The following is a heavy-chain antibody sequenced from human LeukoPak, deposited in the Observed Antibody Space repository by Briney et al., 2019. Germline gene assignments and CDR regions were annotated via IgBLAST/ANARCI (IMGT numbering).Heavy chain of an antibody. CDR1: GFTFDDYA. Sequence: GGSLRLSCAASGFTFDDYAMHWVRHAPGKGLEWVSGISWNSGSIGYADSVKGRFTISRDNGKNSLYLQMNSLRAEDTALYYCAKAYSSSWVNWFDPWGQGTLVTVSS. D-gene: IGHD6-13*01. CDR2: ISWNSGSI. V-gene: IGHV3-9*01. J-gene: IGHJ5*02. CDR3: AKAYSSSWVNWFDP.